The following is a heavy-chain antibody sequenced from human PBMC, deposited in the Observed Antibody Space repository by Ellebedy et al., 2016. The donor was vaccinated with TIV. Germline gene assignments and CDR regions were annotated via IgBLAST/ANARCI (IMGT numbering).Heavy chain of an antibody. Sequence: AASVKVSCKTSGYSFTDYHIHWMRQAPGQGLEWMGWIYPNSGDTKYSQKFQGWVTMTRDTSITTAYMELKRLTSDDTATYYCARTRSPYWYLDVWGRGTVVTVSS. CDR1: GYSFTDYH. V-gene: IGHV1-2*04. CDR2: IYPNSGDT. J-gene: IGHJ2*01. CDR3: ARTRSPYWYLDV.